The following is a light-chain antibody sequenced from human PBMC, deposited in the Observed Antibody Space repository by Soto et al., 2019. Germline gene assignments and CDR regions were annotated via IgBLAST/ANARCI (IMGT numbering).Light chain of an antibody. CDR1: QVISSY. V-gene: IGKV1-9*01. CDR3: QQLNSFLIT. CDR2: AAS. Sequence: INFTQAPAVVSASAGDRVTITCRASQVISSYLAWYQQKPGRAPKLLIYAASTLQSGVPSRFSGSGSGTEFTLTITSLQPEDFATYYCQQLNSFLITFGQGTRLEIK. J-gene: IGKJ5*01.